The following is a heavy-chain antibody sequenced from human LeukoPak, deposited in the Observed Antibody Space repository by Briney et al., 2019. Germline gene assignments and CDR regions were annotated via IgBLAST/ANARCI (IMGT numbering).Heavy chain of an antibody. D-gene: IGHD2-2*01. CDR3: AREVVSAAKYDY. J-gene: IGHJ4*02. CDR1: GGSISSYY. CDR2: IYYSGST. V-gene: IGHV4-59*12. Sequence: PSETLSLTCTVSGGSISSYYWSWIRQPPGKGLEWIGYIYYSGSTNYNPSLKSRVTISVGTSKNQFSLKLSSVTAADTAVYYCAREVVSAAKYDYWGQGTLVTVSS.